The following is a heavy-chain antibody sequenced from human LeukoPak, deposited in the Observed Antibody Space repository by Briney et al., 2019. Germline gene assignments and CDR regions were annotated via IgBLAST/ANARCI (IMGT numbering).Heavy chain of an antibody. D-gene: IGHD5-18*01. CDR2: ITSNGGNT. J-gene: IGHJ4*02. CDR3: ARERGYSYGYSFDY. Sequence: TGGSLRLSCAASGLTFSSYAMHWVRQAPGKGLEHVSAITSNGGNTYYANSVKGRFTISRDNSKNTLYLQMGSLRAEDMAVYYCARERGYSYGYSFDYWGQGTLVTVSS. V-gene: IGHV3-64*01. CDR1: GLTFSSYA.